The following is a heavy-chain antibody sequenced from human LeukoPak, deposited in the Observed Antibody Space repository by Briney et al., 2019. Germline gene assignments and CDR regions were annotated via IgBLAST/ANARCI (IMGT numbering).Heavy chain of an antibody. D-gene: IGHD1-26*01. J-gene: IGHJ3*02. CDR1: GGSISSYY. CDR2: IYTSGST. V-gene: IGHV4-4*07. Sequence: AETLSLTCTVSGGSISSYYWSWIRQPARKGLEWIGRIYTSGSTNYNPSLKSRVTMSVDTSKNQFSLKLSSVTAADTAVYYCAGYSGSYFDAFDIWGQGTMLTVSS. CDR3: AGYSGSYFDAFDI.